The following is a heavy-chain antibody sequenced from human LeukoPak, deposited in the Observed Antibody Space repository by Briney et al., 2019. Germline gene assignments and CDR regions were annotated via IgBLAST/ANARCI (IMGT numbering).Heavy chain of an antibody. V-gene: IGHV3-21*01. CDR2: INSRSSYI. Sequence: TGGSLRLSCAASGFTFSSYSMNWVRQAPGKGLEWVSSINSRSSYIYYADSVKGRFTVSRGNAQNSLYLQMNSLRAEDTAVYYCAREIAGYSYGAFDYWGQGTLVTVSS. D-gene: IGHD5-18*01. J-gene: IGHJ4*02. CDR1: GFTFSSYS. CDR3: AREIAGYSYGAFDY.